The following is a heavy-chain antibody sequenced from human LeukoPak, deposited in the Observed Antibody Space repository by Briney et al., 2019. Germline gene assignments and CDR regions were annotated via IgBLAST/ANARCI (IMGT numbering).Heavy chain of an antibody. CDR1: GFTVSSNY. D-gene: IGHD6-13*01. CDR2: IKQDGSEK. V-gene: IGHV3-7*01. Sequence: GGSLRLSCAASGFTVSSNYMTWVRQAPGKGLEWVANIKQDGSEKYYVDSVKGRFTISRDNAKNRLYLQMNSLGAEDTAVYYCASTIGSAGTQYWGQGTLVTVSS. J-gene: IGHJ4*02. CDR3: ASTIGSAGTQY.